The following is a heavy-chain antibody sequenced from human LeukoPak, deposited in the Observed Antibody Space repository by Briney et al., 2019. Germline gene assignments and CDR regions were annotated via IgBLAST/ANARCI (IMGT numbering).Heavy chain of an antibody. Sequence: SETLSLTCTVSGGSISSSSYYWGWIRQPPGKGLEWIGSIYYSGSTYYNPSLKSRVTISVDTSKNQFSLQLNSVTPEDTAVYYCARDWGTLTDGFDIWGQGTMVIVSS. CDR2: IYYSGST. D-gene: IGHD3-16*01. V-gene: IGHV4-39*02. CDR3: ARDWGTLTDGFDI. CDR1: GGSISSSSYY. J-gene: IGHJ3*02.